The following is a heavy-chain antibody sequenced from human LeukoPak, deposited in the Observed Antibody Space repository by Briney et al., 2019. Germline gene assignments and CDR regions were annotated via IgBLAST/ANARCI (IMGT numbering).Heavy chain of an antibody. CDR1: GGSFSAYY. CDR3: ASGWLVRY. J-gene: IGHJ4*02. V-gene: IGHV4-34*01. CDR2: INHSGST. Sequence: SETLSLTCAVYGGSFSAYYWSWIRQPPGKRLEWIGEINHSGSTNYNPSLKSRVTISVDTSKNQFSLKLSSVTAADTAVYYCASGWLVRYWGQGTLVTVSS. D-gene: IGHD6-19*01.